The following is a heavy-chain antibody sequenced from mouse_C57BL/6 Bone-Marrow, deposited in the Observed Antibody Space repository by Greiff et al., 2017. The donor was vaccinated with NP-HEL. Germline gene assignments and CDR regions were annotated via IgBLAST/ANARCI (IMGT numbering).Heavy chain of an antibody. D-gene: IGHD2-1*01. CDR1: GFTFSDAW. Sequence: EVKLMESGGGLVQPGGSMKLSCAASGFTFSDAWMDWVRQSPEKGLEWVAEIRNKANNHATYYAESVNGRFTISRDDSKSSVYLQMHSLRAEDAGIYYCTSINYGNYNYYAMDYWGQGTSVTVSS. CDR2: IRNKANNHAT. CDR3: TSINYGNYNYYAMDY. J-gene: IGHJ4*01. V-gene: IGHV6-6*01.